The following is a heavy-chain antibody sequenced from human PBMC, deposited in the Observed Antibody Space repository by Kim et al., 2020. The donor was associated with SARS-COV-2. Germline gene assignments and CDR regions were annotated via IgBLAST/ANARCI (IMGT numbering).Heavy chain of an antibody. Sequence: GGSLRLSCVASGITFNNYAMAWVRQAPGKGLEWVSGISASAYSTHYLDSVKGRFTISRDNSKNTLYLQMNSLRVEDTAVYYCAKVEGEGGPSYFFDIWGQVTLGTVSS. J-gene: IGHJ5*02. CDR3: AKVEGEGGPSYFFDI. CDR2: ISASAYST. V-gene: IGHV3-23*01. D-gene: IGHD3-10*01. CDR1: GITFNNYA.